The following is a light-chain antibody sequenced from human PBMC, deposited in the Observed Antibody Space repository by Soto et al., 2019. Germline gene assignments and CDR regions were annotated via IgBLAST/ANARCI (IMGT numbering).Light chain of an antibody. CDR2: DAS. V-gene: IGKV3-11*01. CDR1: QSVSSS. CDR3: HQRSNWPREVT. Sequence: EIVLTQSPDTLSLSPGERATLSCRASQSVSSSLAWYQQIPGQAPRLLIYDASNRATGIPARFSGSGSGTDFTLTISSLEPEDFAVYYCHQRSNWPREVTFGPGTKVDIK. J-gene: IGKJ3*01.